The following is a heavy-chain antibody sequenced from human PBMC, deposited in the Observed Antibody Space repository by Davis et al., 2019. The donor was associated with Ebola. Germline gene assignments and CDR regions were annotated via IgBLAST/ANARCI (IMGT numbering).Heavy chain of an antibody. V-gene: IGHV3-21*01. Sequence: GGSLRLSCAASGFTFSSYSMNWVRQAPGKGLEWVSSISSSSSYIYYADSVKGRFTISRDNAKNSLYLQMNSLRAEDTAVYYCARDRVAARRYYYYGIDVWGQGTTVTVSS. J-gene: IGHJ6*02. CDR1: GFTFSSYS. CDR3: ARDRVAARRYYYYGIDV. D-gene: IGHD6-6*01. CDR2: ISSSSSYI.